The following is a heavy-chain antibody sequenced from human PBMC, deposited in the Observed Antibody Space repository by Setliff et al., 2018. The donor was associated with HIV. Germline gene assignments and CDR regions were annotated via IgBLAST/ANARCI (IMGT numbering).Heavy chain of an antibody. CDR3: ARSTVGVGATFP. J-gene: IGHJ4*02. V-gene: IGHV4-59*11. CDR1: GDSISSHS. CDR2: VSHTGNT. Sequence: SETLSLTCTVSGDSISSHSWNWIRQPPGKGLEWIGYVSHTGNTNSNPSLKSRVTISVDTSKNEFSLRLRSVTAADTAIYYCARSTVGVGATFPWGRGTLVTVSS. D-gene: IGHD1-26*01.